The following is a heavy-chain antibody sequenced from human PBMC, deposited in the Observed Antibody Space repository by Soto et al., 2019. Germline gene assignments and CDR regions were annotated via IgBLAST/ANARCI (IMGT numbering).Heavy chain of an antibody. D-gene: IGHD6-13*01. Sequence: GGSLRLSCAASGFTFSSYAMSWVRQAPGKGLEWVSAISGSGGSTYYADSVKGRFTISRDNSKNTLYLQMNSLRAEDTAVYYCAKGIAAAGTYYYYYMDVWGKGTTVTVSS. CDR2: ISGSGGST. CDR3: AKGIAAAGTYYYYYMDV. CDR1: GFTFSSYA. J-gene: IGHJ6*03. V-gene: IGHV3-23*01.